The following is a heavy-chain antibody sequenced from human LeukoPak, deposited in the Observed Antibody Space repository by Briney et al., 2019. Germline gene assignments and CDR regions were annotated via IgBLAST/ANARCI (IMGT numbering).Heavy chain of an antibody. V-gene: IGHV1-69*05. CDR1: GGTFSSYA. Sequence: SVKVSCKASGGTFSSYASSWVRHAPGQGLEWMGGIIPIFGTANYAQKFQGRVTITTDESTSTAYMELSSLRSEDTAVYYCARAHNSGDAFDIWGQGTMVTVSS. CDR2: IIPIFGTA. D-gene: IGHD6-19*01. CDR3: ARAHNSGDAFDI. J-gene: IGHJ3*02.